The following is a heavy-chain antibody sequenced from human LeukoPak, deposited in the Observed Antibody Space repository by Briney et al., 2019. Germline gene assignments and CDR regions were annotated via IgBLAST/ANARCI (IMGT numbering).Heavy chain of an antibody. Sequence: GGSLRLSCAASGFTFDDYGMNWVRQGPGKGLEWVSGINWNGGSTGYADSVKGRFTISRDNAKNSLYLQMNSLRAEDTALYYCARGSGYSSGWYLFDAFDIWGQGTMVTVSS. J-gene: IGHJ3*02. CDR2: INWNGGST. CDR1: GFTFDDYG. V-gene: IGHV3-20*04. D-gene: IGHD6-19*01. CDR3: ARGSGYSSGWYLFDAFDI.